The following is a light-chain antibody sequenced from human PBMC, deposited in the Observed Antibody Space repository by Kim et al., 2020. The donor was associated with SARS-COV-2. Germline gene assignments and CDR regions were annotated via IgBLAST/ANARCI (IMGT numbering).Light chain of an antibody. CDR1: SSDVCGYNY. CDR3: SSYTSSSTWV. J-gene: IGLJ3*02. Sequence: GQSITLSCTGTSSDVCGYNYDSWYQQHPGKAPKLMIYDVSKRPSGVSNRFSGSKSGNTASLTISGLQAEDEADYYCSSYTSSSTWVFGGGTQLTVL. V-gene: IGLV2-14*04. CDR2: DVS.